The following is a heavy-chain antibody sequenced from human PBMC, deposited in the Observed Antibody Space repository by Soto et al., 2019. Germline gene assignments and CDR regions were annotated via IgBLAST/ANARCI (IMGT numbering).Heavy chain of an antibody. V-gene: IGHV4-30-4*01. D-gene: IGHD2-21*02. CDR3: ARGGACGGDCYSEDAFDI. CDR2: IYYSGST. CDR1: GGSISSGDYY. J-gene: IGHJ3*02. Sequence: QVQLQESGPGLVKPSQTLSLTCTVSGGSISSGDYYWSWIRQPPGKGLEWIGYIYYSGSTYYNPSLKRRVTISVDTSKNQFSLKRSSVTAADTAVYYCARGGACGGDCYSEDAFDIWGQGTMVTVSS.